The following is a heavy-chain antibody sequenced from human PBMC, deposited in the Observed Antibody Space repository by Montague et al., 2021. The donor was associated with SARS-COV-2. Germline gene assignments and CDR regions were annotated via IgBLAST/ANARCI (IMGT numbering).Heavy chain of an antibody. Sequence: SETPSLTCTVSGGSIRSSSHFWGWLRQPPGQRFEWIGTISYSGSTYYSPSLKSRVIISADTSKNQFSLNLRSVTAADTAVYFCGFERGFAVGNHYYYSYGLDVWGQGTTVTVSS. CDR1: GGSIRSSSHF. V-gene: IGHV4-39*07. CDR2: ISYSGST. J-gene: IGHJ6*02. CDR3: GFERGFAVGNHYYYSYGLDV. D-gene: IGHD3-10*01.